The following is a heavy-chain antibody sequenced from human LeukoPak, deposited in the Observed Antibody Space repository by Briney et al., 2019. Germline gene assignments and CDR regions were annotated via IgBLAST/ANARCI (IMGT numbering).Heavy chain of an antibody. CDR1: GYSFTSYW. Sequence: GESLKISCKGSGYSFTSYWIGWVRQMPGKGLEWMEIIYPGDSDTRYSPSFQGQVTISADKSISTAYLQWSSLKASDTAMYYCARQFYSSSFPYYYYYYGMDVWGQGTTVTVSS. CDR2: IYPGDSDT. D-gene: IGHD6-13*01. J-gene: IGHJ6*02. V-gene: IGHV5-51*01. CDR3: ARQFYSSSFPYYYYYYGMDV.